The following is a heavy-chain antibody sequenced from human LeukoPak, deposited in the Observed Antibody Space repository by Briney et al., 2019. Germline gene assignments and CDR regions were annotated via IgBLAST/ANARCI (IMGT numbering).Heavy chain of an antibody. CDR1: GGSISSYY. Sequence: SETLSLTCTVSGGSISSYYWSWIRQPPGKGLEWIGYTYYSGSTNYNPSLKSRVTISVDTSKNQFSLKLSSVTAADTAVYYCATSRRDGYNLGVYYFDYWGQGTLVTVSS. V-gene: IGHV4-59*01. J-gene: IGHJ4*02. CDR3: ATSRRDGYNLGVYYFDY. CDR2: TYYSGST. D-gene: IGHD5-24*01.